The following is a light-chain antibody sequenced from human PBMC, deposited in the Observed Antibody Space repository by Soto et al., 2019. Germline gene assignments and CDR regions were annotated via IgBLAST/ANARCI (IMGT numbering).Light chain of an antibody. V-gene: IGKV3-20*01. CDR3: QQYGNSPIT. J-gene: IGKJ5*01. Sequence: EIVMTQSPATLSVSPGERATLSCRASQSVSSYLAWYQQNPGQAPRLLIYDASSRATGIPDRFSGSGSGTDFTLTISRLEPEDFAVYYCQQYGNSPITFGQGTRLEIK. CDR2: DAS. CDR1: QSVSSY.